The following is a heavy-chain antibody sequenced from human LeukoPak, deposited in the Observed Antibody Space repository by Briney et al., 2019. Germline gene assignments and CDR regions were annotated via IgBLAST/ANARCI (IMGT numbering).Heavy chain of an antibody. J-gene: IGHJ4*02. CDR1: GFTFSSYE. V-gene: IGHV3-48*03. D-gene: IGHD4-23*01. CDR3: ASSDYGGNSDY. Sequence: QPGGSLRLSCAASGFTFSSYEMNWVRQAPGKGLEWVSYISSSGSTIYYADSVKGRFTISRDNAKNSLYLQMNSLRAEDTGVYYCASSDYGGNSDYWGQGTLVTVSS. CDR2: ISSSGSTI.